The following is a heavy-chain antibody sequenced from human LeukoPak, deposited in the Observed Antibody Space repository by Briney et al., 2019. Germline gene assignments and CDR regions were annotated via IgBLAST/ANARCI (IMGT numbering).Heavy chain of an antibody. CDR1: GFTFSTYG. D-gene: IGHD3-22*01. CDR2: ISYDGSNK. Sequence: GGSLRLSCAASGFTFSTYGMSWVRQAPGKGLEWVALISYDGSNKYYADSVKGRFTTSRDNSKNTLYLQMNSLRAEDTAVYYCARGGSYYDYSAYSYWGQGTLVTVSS. J-gene: IGHJ4*02. V-gene: IGHV3-30*03. CDR3: ARGGSYYDYSAYSY.